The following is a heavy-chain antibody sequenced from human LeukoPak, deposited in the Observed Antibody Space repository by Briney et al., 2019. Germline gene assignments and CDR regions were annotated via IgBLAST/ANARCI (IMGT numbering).Heavy chain of an antibody. Sequence: PGGSLRLSCAASGFTFRNYWMSWVRQAPGKGLEWLANIKPDGSEKYYVDSVKGRFTISRDNVKNALYLQMDSLRAEDTSVYYGARVTLLATKGATFDYWGQGTLVTVSS. D-gene: IGHD4-17*01. V-gene: IGHV3-7*01. J-gene: IGHJ4*02. CDR2: IKPDGSEK. CDR1: GFTFRNYW. CDR3: ARVTLLATKGATFDY.